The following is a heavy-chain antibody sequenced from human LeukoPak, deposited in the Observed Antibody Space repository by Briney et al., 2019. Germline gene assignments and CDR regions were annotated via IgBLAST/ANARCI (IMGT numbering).Heavy chain of an antibody. J-gene: IGHJ6*02. CDR3: ARDLVPASGSYGMDV. Sequence: PGGSLRLSCAASGFTFSSYAMSWVRQAPGKGLEWVSAISGSGGSTYYADSVKGRFTISRDNSKNTLYLQMNSLRAEDTAVYYCARDLVPASGSYGMDVWGQGTTVTVSS. CDR1: GFTFSSYA. D-gene: IGHD2-2*01. V-gene: IGHV3-23*01. CDR2: ISGSGGST.